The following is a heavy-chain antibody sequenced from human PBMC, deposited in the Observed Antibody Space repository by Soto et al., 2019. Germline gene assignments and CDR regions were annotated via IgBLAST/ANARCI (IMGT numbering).Heavy chain of an antibody. CDR1: GGTFSSYA. J-gene: IGHJ5*02. Sequence: LVKVSCKASGGTFSSYAISWVRQAPGQGLEWMGGIIPIFGTANYAQKFQGRVTITADESTSTAYMELSSLRSEDTAVYYCARDQYDSSQTNWFDPWGQGTLVTVSS. CDR3: ARDQYDSSQTNWFDP. V-gene: IGHV1-69*13. CDR2: IIPIFGTA. D-gene: IGHD3-22*01.